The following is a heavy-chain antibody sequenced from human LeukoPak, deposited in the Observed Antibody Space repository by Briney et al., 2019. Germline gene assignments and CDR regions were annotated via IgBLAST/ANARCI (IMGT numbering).Heavy chain of an antibody. CDR1: GGSFSGYY. CDR3: ATVPLLWFGELFDY. D-gene: IGHD3-10*01. V-gene: IGHV4-34*01. Sequence: PSETLSLTCAVYGGSFSGYYWSWIRQPPGKGLEWIGEINHSGSTNYNPSLKSRVTISVDTSKNQFSLKLSSVTAADTAVYYCATVPLLWFGELFDYWGQGTLVTVSS. J-gene: IGHJ4*02. CDR2: INHSGST.